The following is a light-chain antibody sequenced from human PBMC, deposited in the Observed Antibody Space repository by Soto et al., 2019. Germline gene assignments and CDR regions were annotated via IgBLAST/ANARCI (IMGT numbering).Light chain of an antibody. CDR3: AVWDDNLNGVV. V-gene: IGLV1-44*01. CDR2: SDD. J-gene: IGLJ2*01. CDR1: SSNIGNNA. Sequence: QAVVTQPPSASGTPGQGVTISCSGSSSNIGNNAVNWYQQLPATAPKFLIYSDDQRPSGVPARFSGSKSGTSASLAISGLQSEDEAHYYCAVWDDNLNGVVFGGGTKLTVL.